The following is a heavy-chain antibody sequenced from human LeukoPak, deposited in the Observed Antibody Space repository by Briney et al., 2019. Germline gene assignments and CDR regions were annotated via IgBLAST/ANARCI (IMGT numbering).Heavy chain of an antibody. D-gene: IGHD3-3*01. CDR3: ARDGSGGDYDFWRD. Sequence: PGGSLRLSCAASGFTFSSYWMSWVRQAPGKGLEWVANIKQDGSEKYYVDSVKGRFTISRDNAKNSLYLQMNSLRAEDTAVYYCARDGSGGDYDFWRDWGQGTLVTVSS. CDR2: IKQDGSEK. V-gene: IGHV3-7*01. J-gene: IGHJ4*02. CDR1: GFTFSSYW.